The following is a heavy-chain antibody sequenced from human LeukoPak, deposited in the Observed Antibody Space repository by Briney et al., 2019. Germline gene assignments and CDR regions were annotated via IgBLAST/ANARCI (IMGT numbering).Heavy chain of an antibody. Sequence: GRSLRLSCAASGFTFSSYGMHWVRQAPGKGLEWVADIASDGSHTFYVESVKGRFTISRDNSKNTLYLQMNSLRAEDTAVYFCARGRQDTIIHSGAFDIWGQGTMVTVSS. CDR2: IASDGSHT. CDR3: ARGRQDTIIHSGAFDI. D-gene: IGHD3-10*01. CDR1: GFTFSSYG. J-gene: IGHJ3*02. V-gene: IGHV3-30*03.